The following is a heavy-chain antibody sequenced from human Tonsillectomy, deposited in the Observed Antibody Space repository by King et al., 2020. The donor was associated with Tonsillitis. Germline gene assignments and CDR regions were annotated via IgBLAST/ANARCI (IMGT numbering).Heavy chain of an antibody. CDR1: GFTVSSNY. CDR3: ASLVSYGSFAFDI. CDR2: MYSGGST. J-gene: IGHJ3*02. D-gene: IGHD5-18*01. V-gene: IGHV3-66*01. Sequence: EVQLEESGGGLVQPGGSLRLSCAVSGFTVSSNYMSWVRQAPGKGLEWVSVMYSGGSTYYADSVKGRFTISRDKSKNTLFLQMNSLRAEDTAVYYCASLVSYGSFAFDIWGQGTMVTVSS.